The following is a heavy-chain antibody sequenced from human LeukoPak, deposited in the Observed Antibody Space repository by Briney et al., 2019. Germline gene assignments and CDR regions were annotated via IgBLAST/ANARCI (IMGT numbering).Heavy chain of an antibody. V-gene: IGHV4-61*01. Sequence: SETLSLTCTVSGGSVSSGSYYWSWIRQPPGKGLEWIGEVFHSGSTNFNPSLKSRVTISIDKSKNQFSLEVTSVTAADTAIYYCARDLAVAGTNYFDFWGQGVLVTVSS. CDR2: VFHSGST. D-gene: IGHD6-19*01. J-gene: IGHJ4*02. CDR3: ARDLAVAGTNYFDF. CDR1: GGSVSSGSYY.